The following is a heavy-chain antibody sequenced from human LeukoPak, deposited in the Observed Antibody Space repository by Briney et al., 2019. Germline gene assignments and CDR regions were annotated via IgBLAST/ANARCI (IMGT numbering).Heavy chain of an antibody. CDR2: ISSSGSTI. V-gene: IGHV3-48*03. Sequence: PGGSLRLSCAASGFTFSSYEMNWVRQAPGKGLEWVSYISSSGSTIYYADSVKGRFTISRDNSKNTLYLQMNSLRAEDTAVYYCARISFAVTAIHDAFDIWGQGTMVTVSS. D-gene: IGHD2-21*02. J-gene: IGHJ3*02. CDR1: GFTFSSYE. CDR3: ARISFAVTAIHDAFDI.